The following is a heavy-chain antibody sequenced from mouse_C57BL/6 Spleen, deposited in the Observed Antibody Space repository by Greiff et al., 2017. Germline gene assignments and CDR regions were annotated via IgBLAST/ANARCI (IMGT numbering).Heavy chain of an antibody. J-gene: IGHJ4*01. CDR2: IYPGDGDT. CDR3: ARSDYSNYDDYAMDY. Sequence: QVQLQQSGPELVKPGASVKISCKASGYAFSSSWMNWVKQRPGKGLEWIGRIYPGDGDTNYNGKFKGKGTLTADKSASTAYMQLSSLTSEDSAVYFCARSDYSNYDDYAMDYWGQGTSVTVSS. D-gene: IGHD2-5*01. CDR1: GYAFSSSW. V-gene: IGHV1-82*01.